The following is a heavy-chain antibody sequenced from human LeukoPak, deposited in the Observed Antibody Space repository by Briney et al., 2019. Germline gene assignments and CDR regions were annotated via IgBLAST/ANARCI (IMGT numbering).Heavy chain of an antibody. CDR1: GFTFSSYW. D-gene: IGHD6-13*01. J-gene: IGHJ5*02. Sequence: GGSLRLSCAASGFTFSSYWMSWVRQAPGKGLEWVANIKQDGSEKYYVDSVKGRFTISRDNAKNSLYLQMNSLRAEDTAVYYCASPPEGIAAGPWGQGTLVTVSS. CDR3: ASPPEGIAAGP. CDR2: IKQDGSEK. V-gene: IGHV3-7*01.